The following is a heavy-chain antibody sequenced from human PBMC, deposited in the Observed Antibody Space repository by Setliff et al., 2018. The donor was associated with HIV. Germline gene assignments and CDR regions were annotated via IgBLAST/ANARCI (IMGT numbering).Heavy chain of an antibody. CDR3: AAMIVNYYYMDV. CDR1: GYTFTTYA. Sequence: GASVKVSCKASGYTFTTYAMNWVRQAPGQGLEWMGWINTNTGNPTSAQGFTGRFVFSVDTSVSTAYLQISHLKAEDTAVYYCAAMIVNYYYMDVWGKGTTVTV. D-gene: IGHD3-22*01. V-gene: IGHV7-4-1*02. J-gene: IGHJ6*03. CDR2: INTNTGNP.